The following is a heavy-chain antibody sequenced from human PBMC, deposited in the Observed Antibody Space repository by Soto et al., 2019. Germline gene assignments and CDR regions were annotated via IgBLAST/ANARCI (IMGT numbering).Heavy chain of an antibody. CDR2: IYWNNDK. V-gene: IGHV2-5*01. CDR3: AHLTVRYDWVAYYPY. CDR1: GLSLSTSGLG. J-gene: IGHJ4*02. D-gene: IGHD3-9*01. Sequence: VSGPTLVNPTQTLTLTCSFSGLSLSTSGLGVGWIRQPPGKALEWLALIYWNNDKRYRPSLKSRLTITRDTSENQVVFTMTNMDPVDTATYYCAHLTVRYDWVAYYPYWGQGTLVTVSS.